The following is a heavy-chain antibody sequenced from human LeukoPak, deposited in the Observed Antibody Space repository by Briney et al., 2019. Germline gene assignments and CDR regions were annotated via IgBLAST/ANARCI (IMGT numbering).Heavy chain of an antibody. CDR2: ISGSGGGT. J-gene: IGHJ4*02. V-gene: IGHV3-23*01. CDR3: ARDPGAYFDY. D-gene: IGHD3-16*01. Sequence: GGSLRLSCAASGFTFNAYWMHWVRQAPGKGLEWVSGISGSGGGTFYADSVRGRFTISRDNSKNTVYLQMNSLRAEDTAVYYCARDPGAYFDYWGQGTLVTVSS. CDR1: GFTFNAYW.